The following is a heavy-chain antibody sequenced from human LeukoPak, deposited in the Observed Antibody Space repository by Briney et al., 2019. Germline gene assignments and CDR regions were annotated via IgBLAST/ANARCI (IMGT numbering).Heavy chain of an antibody. D-gene: IGHD3-16*01. J-gene: IGHJ4*02. V-gene: IGHV1-69*04. CDR1: GFTFSSYA. CDR3: ARGYGGGRNYYFDY. CDR2: IIPILGIA. Sequence: GRSLRLSCAASGFTFSSYAISWVRQAPGQGLEWMGRIIPILGIANYAQKFQGRVTITADKSTSTAYMELSSLRSEDTAVYYCARGYGGGRNYYFDYWGQGTLVTVSS.